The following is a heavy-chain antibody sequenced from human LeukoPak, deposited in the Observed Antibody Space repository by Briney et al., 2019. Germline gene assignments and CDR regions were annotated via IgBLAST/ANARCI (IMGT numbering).Heavy chain of an antibody. CDR3: ARAKDYGGNHFDY. Sequence: GGSLRLSCAASGFTFSSHDMHWVRQATRKGLEWVSGIGTAGDTYYPGSVKGRFTISRENAKNSLYLQMNSLRAEDTAVYYCARAKDYGGNHFDYWGQGTLVTVSS. V-gene: IGHV3-13*01. D-gene: IGHD4-23*01. CDR2: IGTAGDT. J-gene: IGHJ4*02. CDR1: GFTFSSHD.